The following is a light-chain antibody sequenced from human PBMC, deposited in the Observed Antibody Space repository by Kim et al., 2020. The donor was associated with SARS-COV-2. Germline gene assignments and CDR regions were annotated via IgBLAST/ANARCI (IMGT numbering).Light chain of an antibody. CDR2: DAS. J-gene: IGKJ1*01. V-gene: IGKV1-5*01. Sequence: DIQMTQSPSTLSASVGDRVTITCRASQSISSWLAWYQQKPGKAPKLLIYDASSLESVVPSRFSGSGSGTEFTLTISSLQPDGFATYYCQQYNSYSWTFGQGTKVDI. CDR3: QQYNSYSWT. CDR1: QSISSW.